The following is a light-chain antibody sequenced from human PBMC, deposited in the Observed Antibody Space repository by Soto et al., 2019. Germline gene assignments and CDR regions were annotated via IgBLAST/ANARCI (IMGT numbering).Light chain of an antibody. CDR2: ATS. J-gene: IGKJ3*01. V-gene: IGKV1-27*01. CDR3: QKYNWPPFT. CDR1: QSISSW. Sequence: DIQMTQSPSTLSASVGDRVTITCRASQSISSWLAWYQQKPGKAPKLLIYATSTLQSEVSSRFTGSGSGTDFTLTISSLQPEDVATDYCQKYNWPPFTFGPGTKVDIK.